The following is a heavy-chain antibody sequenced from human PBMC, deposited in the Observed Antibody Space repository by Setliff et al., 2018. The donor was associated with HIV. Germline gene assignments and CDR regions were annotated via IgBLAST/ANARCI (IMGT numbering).Heavy chain of an antibody. CDR3: ARRGRTGNSYVLSWFDP. J-gene: IGHJ5*02. CDR1: GGSFSGYY. V-gene: IGHV4-34*01. Sequence: KPSETLSLTCAVYGGSFSGYYWSWIRQPPGKGLEWIGEITHRGITDYNPSLKSRVTISVDTSKNQLSLSLTSVTAADTAVYYCARRGRTGNSYVLSWFDPWGQGTLVTVSS. CDR2: ITHRGIT. D-gene: IGHD3-10*02.